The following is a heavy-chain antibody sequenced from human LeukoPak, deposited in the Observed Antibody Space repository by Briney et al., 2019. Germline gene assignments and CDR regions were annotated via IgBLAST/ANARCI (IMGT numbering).Heavy chain of an antibody. CDR3: ARLGYGSGSYLLDY. D-gene: IGHD3-10*01. CDR1: GYRFTSYW. Sequence: GGSLKISFKGSGYRFTSYWIGWVRQMPGKGLEWRGIIYPGDSDTRYSPSFQGQVTISADKSISTAYLQWSSLKALDTAMYYCARLGYGSGSYLLDYWGQGTLVTVSS. CDR2: IYPGDSDT. J-gene: IGHJ4*02. V-gene: IGHV5-51*01.